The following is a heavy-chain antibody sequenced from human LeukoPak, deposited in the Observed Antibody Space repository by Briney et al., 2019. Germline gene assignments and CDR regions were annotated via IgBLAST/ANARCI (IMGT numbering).Heavy chain of an antibody. Sequence: GGSLRLSCAASGFTFSSYSMNWVRQAPGKGLEWVSSISSSSSYIYYADSVKGRFTISRDNAKNSLYLQMNSLRAEDTAVYYCAREVVAATGGDAFDIWGHGTMVTVSS. V-gene: IGHV3-21*01. J-gene: IGHJ3*02. D-gene: IGHD2-15*01. CDR2: ISSSSSYI. CDR3: AREVVAATGGDAFDI. CDR1: GFTFSSYS.